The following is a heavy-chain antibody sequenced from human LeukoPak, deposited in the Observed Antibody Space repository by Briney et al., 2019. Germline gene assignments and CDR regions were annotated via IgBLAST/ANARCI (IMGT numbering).Heavy chain of an antibody. CDR2: ISSSGSTI. CDR3: AREVGATQFDY. Sequence: GGSLRLSCAASGFTFNSYWMTWVRQAPGKGLEWVSYISSSGSTIYYADSVKGRFTISRDNAKNSLYLQMNSLRAEDTAVYYCAREVGATQFDYWGQGTLVTVSS. V-gene: IGHV3-48*04. D-gene: IGHD1-26*01. CDR1: GFTFNSYW. J-gene: IGHJ4*02.